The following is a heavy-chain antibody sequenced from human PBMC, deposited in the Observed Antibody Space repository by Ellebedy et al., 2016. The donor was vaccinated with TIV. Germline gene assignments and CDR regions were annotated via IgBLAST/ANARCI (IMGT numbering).Heavy chain of an antibody. CDR2: ISAGGGAT. D-gene: IGHD3-22*01. CDR1: GFTSSNYV. Sequence: PGGSLRLSCAASGFTSSNYVMSRVRQAPGTGLEWVSTISAGGGATYYADSVKGRFNISRDNSENTLYLQMNSLRAEDKAVYYCAKVGRRYYESSGEPWGQGSLVTVSS. CDR3: AKVGRRYYESSGEP. J-gene: IGHJ5*02. V-gene: IGHV3-23*01.